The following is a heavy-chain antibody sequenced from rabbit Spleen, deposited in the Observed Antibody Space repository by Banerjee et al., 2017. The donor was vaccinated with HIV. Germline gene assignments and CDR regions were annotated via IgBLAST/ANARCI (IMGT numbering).Heavy chain of an antibody. CDR1: GFSFSSSYY. Sequence: QEQLVESGRGLVQPEGSLTLTCTASGFSFSSSYYMCWVRQAPGKGLEWIGCIYTGGSGGVYYASWTKGRFTISKTSSTTVTLQMTRLTAADTATYFCARDLPDVIGWNFGWWGQGTLVTVS. V-gene: IGHV1S45*01. J-gene: IGHJ3*01. CDR2: IYTGGSGGV. D-gene: IGHD4-1*01. CDR3: ARDLPDVIGWNFGW.